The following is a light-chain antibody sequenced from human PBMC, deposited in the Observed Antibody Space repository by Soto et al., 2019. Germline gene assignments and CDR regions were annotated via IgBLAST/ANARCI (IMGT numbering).Light chain of an antibody. J-gene: IGKJ5*01. CDR3: QQTFRTSIT. Sequence: QMTQSPSSLSASVGYRFTITCXASQTISNFLNWYQQRSGEAPKLLLYDVSTLQTGVPSRFSGSGSGTDFSLTISRLQPEDFGPYYCQQTFRTSITVGHGTRLEIK. V-gene: IGKV1-39*01. CDR2: DVS. CDR1: QTISNF.